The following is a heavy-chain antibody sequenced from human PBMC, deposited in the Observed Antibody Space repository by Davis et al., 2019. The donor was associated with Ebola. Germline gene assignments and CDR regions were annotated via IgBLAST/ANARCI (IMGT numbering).Heavy chain of an antibody. D-gene: IGHD6-19*01. J-gene: IGHJ4*02. CDR3: ARDHSNGWFAAFDY. V-gene: IGHV1-46*01. CDR2: INPSGGGT. CDR1: GYTFTNYY. Sequence: ASVKVSCKTSGYTFTNYYIHWVRQAPGQGPEWMGIINPSGGGTTYAQKFQGRVTNGGSTRYAQKFQGRITMTSDKSTSTVYMELSSLRSDDTAFYSCARDHSNGWFAAFDYWGQGTLVTVAS.